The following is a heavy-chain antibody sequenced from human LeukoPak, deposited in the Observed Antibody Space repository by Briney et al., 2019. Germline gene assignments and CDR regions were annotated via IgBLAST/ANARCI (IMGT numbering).Heavy chain of an antibody. Sequence: PSETLSLTCTVSGGTISSYYWNWIRQPPGKGLEWIGYIHYSGSTKYNPSLKSRVTISVDTSKNQFSLKLSSVTAADTAVYYCTRWYSSGWAFDYWGQGTLATVSS. CDR2: IHYSGST. CDR1: GGTISSYY. CDR3: TRWYSSGWAFDY. J-gene: IGHJ4*02. V-gene: IGHV4-59*08. D-gene: IGHD6-19*01.